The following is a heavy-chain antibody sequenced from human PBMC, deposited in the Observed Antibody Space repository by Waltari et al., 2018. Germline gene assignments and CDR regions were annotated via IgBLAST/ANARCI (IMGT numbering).Heavy chain of an antibody. CDR3: ARTGGFGELTYDY. Sequence: QVQLVQSGAEVKKPGASVKVSCKASGYTFTSYYMHWVRQAPGQGLEWMGIINPSGGSRSYEQKFKGRVTMTRETSTSTVYMELSSLRSEETAVYYCARTGGFGELTYDYWGQGTLVTVSS. CDR2: INPSGGSR. J-gene: IGHJ4*02. CDR1: GYTFTSYY. D-gene: IGHD3-10*01. V-gene: IGHV1-46*01.